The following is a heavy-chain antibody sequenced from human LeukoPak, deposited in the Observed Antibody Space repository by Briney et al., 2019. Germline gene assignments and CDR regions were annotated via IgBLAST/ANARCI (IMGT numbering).Heavy chain of an antibody. D-gene: IGHD3-9*01. V-gene: IGHV1-2*02. CDR1: GYTFTGYY. CDR2: INPNSGGT. J-gene: IGHJ4*02. CDR3: ARGPPDYYDILTGYYEPLIDY. Sequence: GASVKVSCKASGYTFTGYYMHWVRQAPGQGLEWMGWINPNSGGTNYAQKFQGRVTMTRDTSISTAYMELSRLRSDDTAVYYCARGPPDYYDILTGYYEPLIDYWGQGTLVTASS.